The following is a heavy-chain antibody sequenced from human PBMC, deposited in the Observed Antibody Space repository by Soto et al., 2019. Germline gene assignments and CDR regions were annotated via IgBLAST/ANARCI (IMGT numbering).Heavy chain of an antibody. Sequence: HPWGSLRLSCEASGITFSSHVMSWVRQAPGNGLEWVSSIGASGGSTDYADSVKGRFTISRDNSKNTLYLQMNSLRAEDTAVYYCAKDPTTIATGIVGATLPYWGQGTLVTVSS. CDR2: IGASGGST. CDR3: AKDPTTIATGIVGATLPY. CDR1: GITFSSHV. D-gene: IGHD1-26*01. J-gene: IGHJ4*02. V-gene: IGHV3-23*01.